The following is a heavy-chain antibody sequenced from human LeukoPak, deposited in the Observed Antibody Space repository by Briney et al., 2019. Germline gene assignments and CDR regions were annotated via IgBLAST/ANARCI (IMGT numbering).Heavy chain of an antibody. D-gene: IGHD3-9*01. V-gene: IGHV3-23*01. J-gene: IGHJ4*02. CDR3: AKVPTALTVPAFDY. CDR1: GSTFSSYA. CDR2: ISGSGGST. Sequence: PGGSLRLSCAASGSTFSSYAMSWVRQAPGKGLEWVSAISGSGGSTYYADSVKGRFTISRDNSKDTLYLQMNSLRAEDTAVYYCAKVPTALTVPAFDYWGQGTLVTVSS.